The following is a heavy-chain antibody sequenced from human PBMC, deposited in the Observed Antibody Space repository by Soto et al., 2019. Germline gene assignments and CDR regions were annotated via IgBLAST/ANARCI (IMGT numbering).Heavy chain of an antibody. CDR2: IDPSDSYT. J-gene: IGHJ6*02. D-gene: IGHD2-2*01. CDR3: ARRCSSTSCDAYYYYGMDV. Sequence: EVQLVQSGAEVKKPGESLRISCKGSGYSFTSYWISWVRQMPGKGLEWMGRIDPSDSYTNYSPSFQGHVTISADKSISTAYLQWSSLKASDTAMYYCARRCSSTSCDAYYYYGMDVWGQGTTVTVSS. V-gene: IGHV5-10-1*01. CDR1: GYSFTSYW.